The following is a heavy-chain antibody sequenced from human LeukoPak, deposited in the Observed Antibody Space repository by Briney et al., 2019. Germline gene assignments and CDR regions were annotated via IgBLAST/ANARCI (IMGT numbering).Heavy chain of an antibody. CDR3: ARHFIARVAVAGNWFDP. CDR1: AGSISSYY. D-gene: IGHD6-19*01. CDR2: IYYSGST. V-gene: IGHV4-59*08. Sequence: SETLSLTCTVSAGSISSYYWSWIRQPPGKGLEWIGYIYYSGSTNYNPSPKSRVTISVDTSKNQFSLKLSSVTAEDTAVYYCARHFIARVAVAGNWFDPWGQGTLVTVSS. J-gene: IGHJ5*02.